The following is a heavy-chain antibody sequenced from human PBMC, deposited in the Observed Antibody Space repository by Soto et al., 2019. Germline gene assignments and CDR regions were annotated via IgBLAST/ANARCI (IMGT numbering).Heavy chain of an antibody. Sequence: SETLSLTCTVSGASMSSGGYYWTWIRQSPGKGLEWIGYIYYSGSTYYNPSLESRVAISVDTSKNQFSLKLSSVTAADTAVYYCARGDMVRGVKNLNWFDPWGQGTLVTVSS. CDR2: IYYSGST. V-gene: IGHV4-31*03. CDR1: GASMSSGGYY. D-gene: IGHD3-10*01. CDR3: ARGDMVRGVKNLNWFDP. J-gene: IGHJ5*02.